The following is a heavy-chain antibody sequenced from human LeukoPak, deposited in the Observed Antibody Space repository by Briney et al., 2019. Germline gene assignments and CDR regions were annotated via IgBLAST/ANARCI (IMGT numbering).Heavy chain of an antibody. D-gene: IGHD1-7*01. CDR1: GYTFTGYY. CDR2: INPNSGGT. V-gene: IGHV1-2*02. J-gene: IGHJ4*02. CDR3: ARPITGTTGAFDY. Sequence: ASVKVSCKASGYTFTGYYMHWVRQAPGQGLEWMGWINPNSGGTNYAQKFQGRVTMTRDTSISTAYMELSRLRSDDTAVYYCARPITGTTGAFDYWGQGTLVTVSS.